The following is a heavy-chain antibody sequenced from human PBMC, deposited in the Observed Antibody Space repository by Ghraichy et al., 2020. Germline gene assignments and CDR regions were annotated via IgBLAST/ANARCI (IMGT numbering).Heavy chain of an antibody. CDR3: AKDVDCGGNCYLGHH. J-gene: IGHJ5*02. D-gene: IGHD2-21*01. Sequence: GESPNISCAASGFTFSSYAMSWVRQAPGKGLEWVSAISGSGGSSYYADSVKGRFTISRDNSKNMLYLQMNSLRAEDTAVYYCAKDVDCGGNCYLGHHWGQGTLVTVSS. CDR2: ISGSGGSS. V-gene: IGHV3-23*01. CDR1: GFTFSSYA.